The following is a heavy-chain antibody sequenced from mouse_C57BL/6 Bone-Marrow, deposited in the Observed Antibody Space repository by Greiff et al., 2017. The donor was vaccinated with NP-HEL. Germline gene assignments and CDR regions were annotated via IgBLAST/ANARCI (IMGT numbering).Heavy chain of an antibody. V-gene: IGHV3-6*01. D-gene: IGHD1-1*01. CDR1: GYSITSGYY. CDR3: ARYYYGSREDWYFDV. Sequence: EVQLVESGPGLVKPSQSLSLTCSVTGYSITSGYYWNWIRQFPGNKLEWMGYISYDGSNNYNPSLKNRISITRDTSKNQFFLKLNSVTTEDTATYYCARYYYGSREDWYFDVWGTGTTVTVSS. J-gene: IGHJ1*03. CDR2: ISYDGSN.